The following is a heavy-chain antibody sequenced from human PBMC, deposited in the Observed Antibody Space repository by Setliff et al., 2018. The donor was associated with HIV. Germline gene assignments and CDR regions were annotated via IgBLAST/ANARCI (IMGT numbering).Heavy chain of an antibody. V-gene: IGHV4-34*01. D-gene: IGHD3-10*01. CDR2: INHSGST. J-gene: IGHJ4*02. CDR3: ARGRFHRLHRPYSGSGSLGIQYFDY. CDR1: GGSFSDNY. Sequence: PSETLSLTCAVYGGSFSDNYWSWIRQSPGKGLEWIGEINHSGSTNYNPSLKSRVTISVDTSKSQFSLRLNSVTATDTALYYCARGRFHRLHRPYSGSGSLGIQYFDYWGQGTRVTVSS.